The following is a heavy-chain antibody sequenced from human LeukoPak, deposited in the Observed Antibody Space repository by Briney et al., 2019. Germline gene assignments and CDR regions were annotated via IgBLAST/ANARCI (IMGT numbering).Heavy chain of an antibody. V-gene: IGHV1-46*01. CDR2: INPSGGST. CDR1: GYTFTSYY. CDR3: ARDRNYDYVWGSYRLLDY. Sequence: ASVKVSCKASGYTFTSYYMHWVRQAPGQGLEWMGIINPSGGSTSYAQKFQGRVTMTRDTSTSTAYMELSSLRSEDTAVYYCARDRNYDYVWGSYRLLDYWGQGTLVTVSS. D-gene: IGHD3-16*02. J-gene: IGHJ4*02.